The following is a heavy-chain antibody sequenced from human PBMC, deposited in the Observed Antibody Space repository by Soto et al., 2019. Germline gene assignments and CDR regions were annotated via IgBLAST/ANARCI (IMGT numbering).Heavy chain of an antibody. CDR1: GYSFTSYW. CDR3: ARSGRGGMIGYYYGMDV. V-gene: IGHV5-10-1*01. Sequence: GESLKISCKGSGYSFTSYWISWVRQMPGKGLEWMGRIDPSDSYTNYSPSFQGHVTISADKSISTAYLQWSSLKASDTAMYYCARSGRGGMIGYYYGMDVWGQGTTVTVSS. D-gene: IGHD3-10*01. J-gene: IGHJ6*02. CDR2: IDPSDSYT.